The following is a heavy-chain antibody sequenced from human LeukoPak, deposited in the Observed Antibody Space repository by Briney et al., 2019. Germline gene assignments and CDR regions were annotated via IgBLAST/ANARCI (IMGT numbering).Heavy chain of an antibody. CDR3: ARGYNWNDGAFDP. Sequence: PSETLSLTCAVSGASSSDPYYWGWIRPPPERGLQWIGTIYVNGDTFYNPSLKSRVTISEDTSKNQLSLTLTSVTAADTAIYCCARGYNWNDGAFDPWGQGALVTVSS. V-gene: IGHV4-38-2*01. CDR1: GASSSDPYY. J-gene: IGHJ5*02. CDR2: IYVNGDT. D-gene: IGHD1-20*01.